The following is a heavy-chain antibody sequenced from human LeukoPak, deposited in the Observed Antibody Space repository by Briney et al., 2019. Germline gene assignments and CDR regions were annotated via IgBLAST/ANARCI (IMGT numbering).Heavy chain of an antibody. CDR3: ARRPGEDSSGWYIHY. Sequence: GVPLRLSCAASVFPFNSYAMRWVPGAPGEGRVGVSAISATANNTSYADSVKVRFTISRDNSNSTVYLQMNSLRVDDTAVYYCARRPGEDSSGWYIHYWGQGTLVSVSA. V-gene: IGHV3-23*01. CDR1: VFPFNSYA. CDR2: ISATANNT. D-gene: IGHD6-19*01. J-gene: IGHJ4*02.